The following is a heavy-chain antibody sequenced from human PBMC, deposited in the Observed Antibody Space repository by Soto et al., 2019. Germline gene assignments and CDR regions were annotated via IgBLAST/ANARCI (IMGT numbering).Heavy chain of an antibody. Sequence: QVQLQESGPGLVKPSETLSLTCTVPGGSIYRSGYYWGWIRQPPGRGLEWIGNIDYNGVTYSNPSLKSRVTISRDTSKNQFSLKLTSVTAADTALYYCGKVLVGATGHTDSDSWGPGTLVAVSS. CDR1: GGSIYRSGYY. J-gene: IGHJ4*02. CDR2: IDYNGVT. D-gene: IGHD2-15*01. V-gene: IGHV4-39*01. CDR3: GKVLVGATGHTDSDS.